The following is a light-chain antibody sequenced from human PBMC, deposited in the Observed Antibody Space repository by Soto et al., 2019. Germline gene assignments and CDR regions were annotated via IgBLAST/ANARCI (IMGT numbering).Light chain of an antibody. V-gene: IGLV1-40*01. CDR1: RSNIGAGYD. CDR2: GNS. J-gene: IGLJ2*01. Sequence: QSVLTQPPSVSGAPGQRVTISCTGSRSNIGAGYDVHWYQQLPGTAPKLLIYGNSNRPSGVPDRFSGSKSGTSASLAITGLQAEDEADYSCQSYDISLSGYVVFGGGTKLTVL. CDR3: QSYDISLSGYVV.